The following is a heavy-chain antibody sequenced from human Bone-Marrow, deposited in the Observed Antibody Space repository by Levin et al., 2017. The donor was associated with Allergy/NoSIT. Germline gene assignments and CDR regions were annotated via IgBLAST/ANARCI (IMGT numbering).Heavy chain of an antibody. CDR1: GGTLTNYA. CDR3: TRSGSGTLDY. V-gene: IGHV1-69*01. CDR2: IVPSFGTA. D-gene: IGHD6-25*01. Sequence: KISCKASGGTLTNYAISWVRQAPGQGLEWMGGIVPSFGTANYAQKFQGRVAITADESTDTAYMELSSLRSDDTAVYYCTRSGSGTLDYWGQGTLVTVSS. J-gene: IGHJ4*02.